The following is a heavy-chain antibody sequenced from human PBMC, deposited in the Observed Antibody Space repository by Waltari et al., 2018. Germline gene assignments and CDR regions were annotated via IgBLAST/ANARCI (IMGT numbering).Heavy chain of an antibody. CDR1: GFRFDESA. Sequence: EVQLVESGGSLVQPGRSLRLSCAASGFRFDESAMHWVRKSPGKGREWVSGINFNSEKINYADSVKGRFTISRDNAKNSLYLQINSLRAEDTALYYCVKGHYYDNNGYFDYWGQGTLVTVSS. D-gene: IGHD3-22*01. J-gene: IGHJ4*02. CDR2: INFNSEKI. V-gene: IGHV3-9*01. CDR3: VKGHYYDNNGYFDY.